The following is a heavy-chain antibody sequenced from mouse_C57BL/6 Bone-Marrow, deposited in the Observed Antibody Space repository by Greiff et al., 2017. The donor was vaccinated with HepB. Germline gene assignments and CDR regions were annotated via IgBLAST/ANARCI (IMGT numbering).Heavy chain of an antibody. CDR1: GFTFSSYG. V-gene: IGHV5-6*01. J-gene: IGHJ2*01. D-gene: IGHD2-3*01. Sequence: EVMLVESGGDLVKPGGSLKLSCAASGFTFSSYGMSWVRQTPDKRLEWVATISSGGSYPYYPDSVKGRFTISRDNAKNTLYLQMSSLKSEDTAMYYCASSYDYFDYWGQGTTLTVSS. CDR2: ISSGGSYP. CDR3: ASSYDYFDY.